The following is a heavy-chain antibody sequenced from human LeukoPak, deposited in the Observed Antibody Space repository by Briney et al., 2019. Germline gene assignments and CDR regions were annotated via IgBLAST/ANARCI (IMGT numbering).Heavy chain of an antibody. CDR2: IYTSGST. J-gene: IGHJ4*02. V-gene: IGHV4-4*07. CDR1: GGSISSYY. CDR3: ARDIYGGNSYYFDY. Sequence: SETLSLTCTVSGGSISSYYWSWIRQPAGKGLEWIGRIYTSGSTNYNPSLKSRVTMSVDTSKSQFSLKLSSVTAADTAVYYCARDIYGGNSYYFDYWGQGTLVTVSS. D-gene: IGHD4-23*01.